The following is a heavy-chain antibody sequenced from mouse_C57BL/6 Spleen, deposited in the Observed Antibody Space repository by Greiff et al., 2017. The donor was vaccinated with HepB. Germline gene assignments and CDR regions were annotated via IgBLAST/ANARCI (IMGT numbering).Heavy chain of an antibody. J-gene: IGHJ1*03. V-gene: IGHV1-7*01. Sequence: QVQLQQSGAELAKPGASVKLSCKASGYTFTSYWMHWVKQRPGQGLEWIGYINPSSGYTKYNQKFKDKATLTADKSSSTAYMQLSSLTYEDSAVYDCAREGYGNYKYFDVWGTGTTVTVSS. D-gene: IGHD2-10*02. CDR2: INPSSGYT. CDR1: GYTFTSYW. CDR3: AREGYGNYKYFDV.